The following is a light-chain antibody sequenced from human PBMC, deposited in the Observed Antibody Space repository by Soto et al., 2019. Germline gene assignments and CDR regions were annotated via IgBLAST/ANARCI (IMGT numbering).Light chain of an antibody. CDR2: GTS. J-gene: IGKJ4*01. Sequence: EIVLTQSPDTLSLSPRERATLSCRASQSVSNNYLAWYQHKPGQAPRLLISGTSNRATGIPDRFSGSGSGTDCTLTISRLEPEDFAVYYCQQYGSAPLTFGGGTKVEIK. CDR3: QQYGSAPLT. CDR1: QSVSNNY. V-gene: IGKV3-20*01.